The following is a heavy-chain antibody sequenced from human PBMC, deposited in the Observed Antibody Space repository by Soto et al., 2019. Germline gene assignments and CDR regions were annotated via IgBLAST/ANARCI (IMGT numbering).Heavy chain of an antibody. J-gene: IGHJ5*02. CDR1: GDSIDNTVFF. CDR2: ISSSGKT. CDR3: ARHLSGDYPNSNWFDP. Sequence: SETLSLTCSVSGDSIDNTVFFWNWIRQHPEKGLEWIGYISSSGKTYYNPSLKSRVTMSLDTSGNQFSLNSTSVTAADTAVYFCARHLSGDYPNSNWFDPWGQGTLVTVSS. D-gene: IGHD4-17*01. V-gene: IGHV4-31*03.